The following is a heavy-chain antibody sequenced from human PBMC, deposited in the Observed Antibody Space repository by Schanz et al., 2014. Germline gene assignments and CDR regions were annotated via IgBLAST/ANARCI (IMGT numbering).Heavy chain of an antibody. Sequence: EVQLVESGGCLVQPGGSLRLSCAASGFTFSSYCMSWVRQAPGKGLEWVANIKQDGSETYYVDSLKGRFTISSDNAKNSLYLQMNSLRAEDTAVYYCARIRYCSSTNCYGFDPWGQGTLVTVSS. CDR2: IKQDGSET. D-gene: IGHD2-2*01. V-gene: IGHV3-7*01. J-gene: IGHJ5*02. CDR1: GFTFSSYC. CDR3: ARIRYCSSTNCYGFDP.